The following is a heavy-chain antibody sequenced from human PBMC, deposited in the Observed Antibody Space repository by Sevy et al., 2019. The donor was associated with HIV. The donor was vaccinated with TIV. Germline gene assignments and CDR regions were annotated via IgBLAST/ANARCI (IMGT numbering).Heavy chain of an antibody. V-gene: IGHV3-21*01. J-gene: IGHJ4*02. D-gene: IGHD6-19*01. CDR2: ISSSSSYK. CDR1: GFTFSSYS. Sequence: GGSLRLSCAASGFTFSSYSMNWVRQAPGKGLEWVSSISSSSSYKYHADSVKGRFTISRDNVKNSLNLQMNSLRVEDTAVYSGARDITWELYSSGWYGGVGYWGQGTLVTVSS. CDR3: ARDITWELYSSGWYGGVGY.